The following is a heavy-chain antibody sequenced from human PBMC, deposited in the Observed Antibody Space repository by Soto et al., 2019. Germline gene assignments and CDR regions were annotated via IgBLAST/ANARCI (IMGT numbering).Heavy chain of an antibody. V-gene: IGHV3-11*01. J-gene: IGHJ5*02. D-gene: IGHD6-13*01. CDR3: VRGGWSSSGGIAAS. CDR1: GFTFSDYY. CDR2: ISSSGASI. Sequence: GGSLRLSCAASGFTFSDYYMSWIRQAPGKGLEWVSYISSSGASIYYADSVKGRFTISRDNAKNSLSLQMNSLRAEDTAVYYCVRGGWSSSGGIAASWGQGTLVTVSS.